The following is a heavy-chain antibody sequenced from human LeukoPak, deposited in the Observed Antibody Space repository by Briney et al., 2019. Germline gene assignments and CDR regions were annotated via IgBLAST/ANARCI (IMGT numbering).Heavy chain of an antibody. J-gene: IGHJ4*02. CDR2: IYYSGST. CDR1: GGSNSSGGYY. V-gene: IGHV4-31*03. D-gene: IGHD5-18*01. CDR3: ARRDSYGPVGFDY. Sequence: PSETLSLTCTVSGGSNSSGGYYWSWIRQHPGKGLEWTGYIYYSGSTYYNPSLKSRVTISVDTSKNQFSLKLSSVTAADTAVYYCARRDSYGPVGFDYWGQGTLVTVSS.